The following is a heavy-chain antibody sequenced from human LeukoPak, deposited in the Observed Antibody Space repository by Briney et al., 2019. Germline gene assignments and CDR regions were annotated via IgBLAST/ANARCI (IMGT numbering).Heavy chain of an antibody. CDR2: ISYDGSNK. V-gene: IGHV3-30*03. Sequence: GGSLRLSCAASGFTFSSYSMNWVRQAPGKGLEWVAAISYDGSNKYYAEFVKGRFTISRDSYKNTLYLQMNSLSAEDTAVYYCARDSGFSGTQRGEYWGQGTLVTVSS. CDR1: GFTFSSYS. CDR3: ARDSGFSGTQRGEY. J-gene: IGHJ4*02. D-gene: IGHD3/OR15-3a*01.